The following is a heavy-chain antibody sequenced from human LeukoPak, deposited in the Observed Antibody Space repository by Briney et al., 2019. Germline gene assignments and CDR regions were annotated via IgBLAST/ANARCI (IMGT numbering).Heavy chain of an antibody. CDR3: AKAGDFWSGYYYYYYGVDV. CDR2: ISGSGGST. J-gene: IGHJ6*02. D-gene: IGHD3-3*01. CDR1: GFTFSNYA. V-gene: IGHV3-23*01. Sequence: PGGSLRLPCAASGFTFSNYAMTWVRQAPGKGLEWVSAISGSGGSTYYADSVKGRFTISRDNSKNTLYLQMNSLRAEDTAVYYCAKAGDFWSGYYYYYYGVDVWGQGTTVTVSS.